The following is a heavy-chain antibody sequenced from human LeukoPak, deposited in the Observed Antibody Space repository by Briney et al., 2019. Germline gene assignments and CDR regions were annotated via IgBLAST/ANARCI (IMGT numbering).Heavy chain of an antibody. V-gene: IGHV1-46*01. J-gene: IGHJ6*03. Sequence: ASVKVSCKASGYTFTSYYMHWVRQAPGQGLEWMGIINPSGGSTSYAQKFQGRVTMTRDMSTNTVYMELSSLRSEATAVYYCARQYYDFWSGYNDYYYYYMDVWGKGTMVTVSS. D-gene: IGHD3-3*01. CDR2: INPSGGST. CDR3: ARQYYDFWSGYNDYYYYYMDV. CDR1: GYTFTSYY.